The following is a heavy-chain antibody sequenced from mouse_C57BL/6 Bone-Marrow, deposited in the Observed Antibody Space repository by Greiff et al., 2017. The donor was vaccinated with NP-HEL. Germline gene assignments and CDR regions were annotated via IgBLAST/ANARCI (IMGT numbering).Heavy chain of an antibody. Sequence: VQLQQSGPELVKPGASVKISCKASGYAFSSSWMNWVKQRPGKGLEWIGRIYPGDGDTNYNGKFKGKATLTADKSSSTAYMQLSSLTSEDSAVYFCARPLIYYDYDAWFAYWGQGTLVTVSA. CDR2: IYPGDGDT. J-gene: IGHJ3*01. D-gene: IGHD2-4*01. V-gene: IGHV1-82*01. CDR3: ARPLIYYDYDAWFAY. CDR1: GYAFSSSW.